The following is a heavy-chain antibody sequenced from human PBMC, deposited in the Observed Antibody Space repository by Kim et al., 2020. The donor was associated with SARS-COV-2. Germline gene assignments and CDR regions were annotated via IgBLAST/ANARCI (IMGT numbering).Heavy chain of an antibody. CDR1: GFTFSSYA. J-gene: IGHJ6*02. V-gene: IGHV3-30*04. D-gene: IGHD4-17*01. CDR3: AREGGYDCGDYYYYGRDV. CDR2: ISDDGSKR. Sequence: GGSLRLSCAASGFTFSSYAMPWVRQAPGKGLEWVAIISDDGSKREYADSVKGRFTISRDNSRKTLYLQMNSLRAEDTAVYYCAREGGYDCGDYYYYGRDVWGRGTAVTVS.